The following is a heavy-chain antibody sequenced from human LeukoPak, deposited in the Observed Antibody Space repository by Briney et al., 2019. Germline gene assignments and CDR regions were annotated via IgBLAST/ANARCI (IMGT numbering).Heavy chain of an antibody. CDR2: IWYDGSNK. CDR3: AYDIRSRFLDQ. D-gene: IGHD3-3*01. V-gene: IGHV3-33*06. CDR1: GFKFKNYG. J-gene: IGHJ4*02. Sequence: GGSLRLSCAASGFKFKNYGMHWVRQAPGKGLERVAVIWYDGSNKYYADSVKGRFTISRDDSKNTLYLQMNSLRGDDTAVYYCAYDIRSRFLDQWGQGTLVTVSS.